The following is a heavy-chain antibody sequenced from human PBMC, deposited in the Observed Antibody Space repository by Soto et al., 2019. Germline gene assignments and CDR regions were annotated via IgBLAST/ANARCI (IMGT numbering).Heavy chain of an antibody. Sequence: QVQLVQSGAEVKKPGASVKVSCKVSGNSLTEVSLHWVRQSPGKGLEWMGGYDPEDGERIYALRFQGRVTMTEATSTDTAYMDLSSLRSDDTAIYFCAAGPTRSDWFDPWGQGTLVTVSS. CDR2: YDPEDGER. CDR1: GNSLTEVS. J-gene: IGHJ5*02. V-gene: IGHV1-24*01. CDR3: AAGPTRSDWFDP.